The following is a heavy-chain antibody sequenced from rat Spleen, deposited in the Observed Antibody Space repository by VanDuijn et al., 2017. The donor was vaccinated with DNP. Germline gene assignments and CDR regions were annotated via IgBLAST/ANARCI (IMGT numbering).Heavy chain of an antibody. CDR3: ARGGRSYFDY. CDR1: RFTFNSYW. J-gene: IGHJ2*01. Sequence: EVQLVESGGDLVQPGRSLKLSCVASRFTFNSYWMAWIRQAPTKGLEWVASISVGGGNTYYRDSVKGRFTISRDNAENAQYLQMDSLRSEDTATYYCARGGRSYFDYWGQGVMVTVSS. CDR2: ISVGGGNT. V-gene: IGHV5S13*01. D-gene: IGHD1-11*01.